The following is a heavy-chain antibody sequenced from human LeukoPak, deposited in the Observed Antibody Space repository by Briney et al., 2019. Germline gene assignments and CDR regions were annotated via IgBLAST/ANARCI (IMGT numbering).Heavy chain of an antibody. CDR2: ISSSSSYI. Sequence: GGSLRLSCAASGFTFSSYSMNWVRQAPGKGLEWVSSISSSSSYIYYADSVKGRFTISRDNAKNSLYLQMNSLRAEDTAVYYCAREEGSGWYNWFDPWGQGTPVTVSS. CDR1: GFTFSSYS. V-gene: IGHV3-21*01. CDR3: AREEGSGWYNWFDP. D-gene: IGHD6-19*01. J-gene: IGHJ5*02.